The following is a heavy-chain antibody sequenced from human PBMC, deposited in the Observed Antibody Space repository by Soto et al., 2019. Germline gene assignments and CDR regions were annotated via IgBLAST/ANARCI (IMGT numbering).Heavy chain of an antibody. V-gene: IGHV3-33*01. Sequence: GGSLRLSCAASGFTLSSYGMHWVRQAPGKGLEWVADIWLDGSNKYYADSVKGRFTISRDNSKNTLYLQMDSLRAEDTAVYYCARDHTMIVVAPGYWGQGTLVTVSS. J-gene: IGHJ4*02. D-gene: IGHD3-22*01. CDR3: ARDHTMIVVAPGY. CDR1: GFTLSSYG. CDR2: IWLDGSNK.